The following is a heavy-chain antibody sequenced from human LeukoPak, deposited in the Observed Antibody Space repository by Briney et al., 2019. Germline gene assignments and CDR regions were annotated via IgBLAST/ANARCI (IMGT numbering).Heavy chain of an antibody. V-gene: IGHV1-18*01. J-gene: IGHJ4*02. CDR3: ARDHGGYETEFYFDY. D-gene: IGHD5-12*01. Sequence: GASVKVSCKASGYTFTRYSISWVRQAPGQGLEWMGWISCYNGDTKYAQKFQGRITLTTDTSTSTAYMELRSLRSDDTAVYFCARDHGGYETEFYFDYWAQGTLVTVSS. CDR2: ISCYNGDT. CDR1: GYTFTRYS.